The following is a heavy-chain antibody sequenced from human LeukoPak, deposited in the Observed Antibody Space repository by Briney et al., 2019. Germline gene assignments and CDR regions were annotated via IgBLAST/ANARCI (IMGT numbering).Heavy chain of an antibody. CDR2: ISTSSTYI. D-gene: IGHD1-20*01. CDR1: GFTFSSYW. V-gene: IGHV3-21*01. Sequence: GGSLRLSCAASGFTFSSYWMSWVRQAPGKGLEWVSSISTSSTYIYYADPVKGRFTISGDNAKNSLYLQMNSLRAEDTAVYYCARDRPFIIGTTFFDYWGQGTLVTVSS. J-gene: IGHJ4*02. CDR3: ARDRPFIIGTTFFDY.